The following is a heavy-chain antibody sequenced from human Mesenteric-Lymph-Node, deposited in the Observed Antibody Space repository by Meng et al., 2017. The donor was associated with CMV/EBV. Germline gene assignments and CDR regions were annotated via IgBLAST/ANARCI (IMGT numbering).Heavy chain of an antibody. Sequence: ASVKVSCKASGYTFTDYNLHWVRQAPGQGLEWMGIINPSGGSTSYAQKFQGRVTMTRDTSTSTVYMELSSLRSEDTAVYYCARVGDYTYGMDVWGQGTTVTVSS. CDR1: GYTFTDYN. CDR2: INPSGGST. J-gene: IGHJ6*02. V-gene: IGHV1-46*01. CDR3: ARVGDYTYGMDV.